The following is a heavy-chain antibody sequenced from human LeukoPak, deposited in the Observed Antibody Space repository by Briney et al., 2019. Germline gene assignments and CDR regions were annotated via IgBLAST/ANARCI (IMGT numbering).Heavy chain of an antibody. V-gene: IGHV1-2*02. Sequence: ASVKVSCKASGYTFTGYYMHWLRQTPGQGLEWMGWINPNSGDTNYAQKFQGRVTMTRVTSISTAYMELRRLRFDDTAVYYCARDPGAQILAGTLANDYWGQGTLVTASS. J-gene: IGHJ4*02. CDR3: ARDPGAQILAGTLANDY. D-gene: IGHD6-13*01. CDR1: GYTFTGYY. CDR2: INPNSGDT.